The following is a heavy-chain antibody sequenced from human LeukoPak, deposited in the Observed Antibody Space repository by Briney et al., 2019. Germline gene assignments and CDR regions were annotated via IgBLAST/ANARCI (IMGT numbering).Heavy chain of an antibody. CDR3: ARRKFYGSGSYYNSWFDP. V-gene: IGHV1-8*01. CDR2: MNPNSGNT. CDR1: GYTFTSYD. J-gene: IGHJ5*02. D-gene: IGHD3-10*01. Sequence: GASVKVSCKASGYTFTSYDINWVRQATGQGLEWMGWMNPNSGNTGYAQKFQGRVTMTRNTSISTAYMELSSLRSEDTAVYYCARRKFYGSGSYYNSWFDPWGQGTLVTVSS.